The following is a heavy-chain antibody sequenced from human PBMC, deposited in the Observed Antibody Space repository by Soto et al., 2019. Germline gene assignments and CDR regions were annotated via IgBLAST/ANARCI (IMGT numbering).Heavy chain of an antibody. Sequence: GGSLRLSCAASGFTFSYYGMHWVRQTPGKGLEWVAVIWYDGSNKYYVDSVKGRFTVSRDNSKNTLYLEMSSLRADDTGFYYCERNSVTTAAANWLDSWGQGTQVTVSS. CDR2: IWYDGSNK. D-gene: IGHD6-13*01. CDR1: GFTFSYYG. J-gene: IGHJ5*01. CDR3: ERNSVTTAAANWLDS. V-gene: IGHV3-33*01.